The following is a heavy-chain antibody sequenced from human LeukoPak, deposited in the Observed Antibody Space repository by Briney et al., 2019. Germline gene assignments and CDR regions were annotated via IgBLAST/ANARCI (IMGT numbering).Heavy chain of an antibody. CDR3: ARLPRITMVRGVTTTRFDY. CDR2: IYYSGST. CDR1: GGSISSYY. V-gene: IGHV4-59*08. D-gene: IGHD3-10*01. Sequence: SETLSLTCTVSGGSISSYYWSWIRQPPGKGLEWIVYIYYSGSTNYNPSLKSRIAMSVDTSKNQFSLKLSSVTAADTAVYYCARLPRITMVRGVTTTRFDYWGQGTLVTVSS. J-gene: IGHJ4*02.